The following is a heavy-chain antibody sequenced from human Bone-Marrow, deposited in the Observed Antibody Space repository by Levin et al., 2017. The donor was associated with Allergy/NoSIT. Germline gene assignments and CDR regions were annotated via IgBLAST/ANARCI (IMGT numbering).Heavy chain of an antibody. J-gene: IGHJ4*02. Sequence: SQTLSLTCTVSGGSISSSSYYWGWIRQPPGKGLEWIGSIYYSGSTYYNPSLKSRVTISVDTSKNQFSLKLSSVTAADTAVYYCARLARRWELPPWDCWGQGTLVTVSS. CDR3: ARLARRWELPPWDC. CDR2: IYYSGST. D-gene: IGHD1-26*01. V-gene: IGHV4-39*01. CDR1: GGSISSSSYY.